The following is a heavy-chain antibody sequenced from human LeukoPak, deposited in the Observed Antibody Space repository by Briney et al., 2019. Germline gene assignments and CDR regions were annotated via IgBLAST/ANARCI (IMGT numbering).Heavy chain of an antibody. V-gene: IGHV4-34*01. CDR2: INHSGST. Sequence: SETLSLTCTVSGGSISSYYWSWIRQPPGKGLEWIGEINHSGSTNYNPSLKSRVTISVDTSKNQFPLKLSSVTAADTAVYYCARGRNGSGSYKYWGQGTLVTVSS. CDR1: GGSISSYY. CDR3: ARGRNGSGSYKY. D-gene: IGHD3-10*01. J-gene: IGHJ4*02.